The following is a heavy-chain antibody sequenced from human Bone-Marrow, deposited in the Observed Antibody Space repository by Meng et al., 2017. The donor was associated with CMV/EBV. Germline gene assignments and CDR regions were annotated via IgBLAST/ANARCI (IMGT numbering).Heavy chain of an antibody. CDR3: ARTFDFWSGFSEWFFDL. CDR1: GGSISSSSYY. Sequence: SETLTLTCTASGGSISSSSYYWSWTRQPPGKGLEWSGYIYYSGATNYNPSLKSRIAMSVDTSKNQFSLKLSSVTAADTAVYYCARTFDFWSGFSEWFFDLWGRGTLVTVSS. CDR2: IYYSGAT. V-gene: IGHV4-61*01. J-gene: IGHJ2*01. D-gene: IGHD3-3*01.